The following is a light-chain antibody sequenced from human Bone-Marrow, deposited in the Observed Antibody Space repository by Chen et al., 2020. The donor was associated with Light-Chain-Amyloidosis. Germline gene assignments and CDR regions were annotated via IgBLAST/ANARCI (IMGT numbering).Light chain of an antibody. J-gene: IGLJ1*01. Sequence: QSVLTQPPSASGTPGQRVTISCSGASSNIGINYVYWYQHFPGAAPNLLIHRNNQRPSGGPERFAAWKSSTSDFQTIGGIRTGDEADDYCAAGDGSRSGYVFGTGTKLIVL. CDR3: AAGDGSRSGYV. CDR2: RNN. V-gene: IGLV1-47*01. CDR1: SSNIGINY.